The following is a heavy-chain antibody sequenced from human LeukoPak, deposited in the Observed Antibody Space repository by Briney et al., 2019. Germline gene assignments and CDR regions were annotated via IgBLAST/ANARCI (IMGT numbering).Heavy chain of an antibody. Sequence: SETLSLTCAVSGASISSSNYYWGWVRQSPGKGLEWIGNIYSSGNTYYNASLKSRVTISVDTSRNQFSLKLSSVTAADTAVYYCTRDPLGFGDYVGAFDIWGQGTMVTVSS. V-gene: IGHV4-39*07. J-gene: IGHJ3*02. CDR1: GASISSSNYY. D-gene: IGHD4-17*01. CDR2: IYSSGNT. CDR3: TRDPLGFGDYVGAFDI.